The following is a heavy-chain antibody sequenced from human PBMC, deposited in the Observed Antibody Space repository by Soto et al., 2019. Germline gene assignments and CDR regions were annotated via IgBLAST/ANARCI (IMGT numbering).Heavy chain of an antibody. D-gene: IGHD6-6*01. J-gene: IGHJ4*02. Sequence: SETLSLTCTVSGGSISSSSYYWGWIRQPPGKGLEWIGSIYYSGSTYYNPSLKSRVTISVDTSKNQFSLKLSSVTAADTAVYYCATGSSPLSFFDYWGQGTLVTVSS. CDR1: GGSISSSSYY. CDR2: IYYSGST. CDR3: ATGSSPLSFFDY. V-gene: IGHV4-39*01.